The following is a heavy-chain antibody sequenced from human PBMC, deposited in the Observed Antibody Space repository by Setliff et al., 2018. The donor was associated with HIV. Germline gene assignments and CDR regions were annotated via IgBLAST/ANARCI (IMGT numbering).Heavy chain of an antibody. J-gene: IGHJ5*02. V-gene: IGHV1-2*02. CDR2: INPKSGGT. CDR1: GYTFTDYH. CDR3: ARDGIFHYYCFDP. D-gene: IGHD3-10*01. Sequence: ASVKVSCKASGYTFTDYHMHWVRQAPGQGLEWMGWINPKSGGTNYAQKFQGRVTMTRDTSISTAYMELSRLRSGDTAVYYCARDGIFHYYCFDPWGQGTLVTVSS.